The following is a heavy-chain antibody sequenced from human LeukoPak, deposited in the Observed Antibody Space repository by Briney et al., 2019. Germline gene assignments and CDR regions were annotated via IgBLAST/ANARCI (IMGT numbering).Heavy chain of an antibody. J-gene: IGHJ3*02. V-gene: IGHV4-30-4*01. Sequence: SETLPLTGTVSGASIRSGDYYWSWIRQPPGKGLEWIGYIYDSGSTYYNPSLKSRITISVDTSENRFSLKLSSVTATDTAVYYCARDCSGGSCYGAFDIWGQGTMVTVSS. CDR3: ARDCSGGSCYGAFDI. CDR1: GASIRSGDYY. D-gene: IGHD2-15*01. CDR2: IYDSGST.